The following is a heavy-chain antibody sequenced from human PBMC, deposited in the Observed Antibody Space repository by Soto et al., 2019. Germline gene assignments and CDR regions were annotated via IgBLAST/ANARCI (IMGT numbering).Heavy chain of an antibody. CDR3: AREYRMLRSFNYYYYYGMDV. CDR2: IYYSGST. Sequence: SSETLCLTWTVSGGSISSGDYYWSWIRKPQGKGLEWSGYIYYSGSTYYNPSLKSRVTISVDTSKNQFSLKLSSVTAADTAVYYCAREYRMLRSFNYYYYYGMDVWGQGTTVTVSS. CDR1: GGSISSGDYY. D-gene: IGHD2-8*01. V-gene: IGHV4-30-4*01. J-gene: IGHJ6*02.